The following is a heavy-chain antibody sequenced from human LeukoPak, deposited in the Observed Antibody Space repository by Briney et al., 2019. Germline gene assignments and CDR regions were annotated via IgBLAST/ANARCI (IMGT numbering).Heavy chain of an antibody. D-gene: IGHD3-10*01. CDR3: ARGFYGSGTYLFDY. CDR1: GFTFGRYG. Sequence: GGSLRLSCAASGFTFGRYGMNWVRQAPGKGLEWLSYIGSTSTTMYYADSVKGRFTISRDNAKNSLYLQMNSPRDEDTAVYYCARGFYGSGTYLFDYWGQGTLVTVSS. CDR2: IGSTSTTM. V-gene: IGHV3-48*02. J-gene: IGHJ4*02.